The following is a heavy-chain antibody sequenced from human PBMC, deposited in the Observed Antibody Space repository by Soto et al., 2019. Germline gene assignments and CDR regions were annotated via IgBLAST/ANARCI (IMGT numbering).Heavy chain of an antibody. Sequence: SVKVSCKASVGTFSSYAISWVRQAPGQGLEWMGGIIPIFGTANYAQKFQGRVTITADESTSTAYMELSSLRSEDAAVYYCARAYSSGPYGMDVWGQGTTVTVSS. V-gene: IGHV1-69*13. CDR3: ARAYSSGPYGMDV. J-gene: IGHJ6*02. D-gene: IGHD6-19*01. CDR2: IIPIFGTA. CDR1: VGTFSSYA.